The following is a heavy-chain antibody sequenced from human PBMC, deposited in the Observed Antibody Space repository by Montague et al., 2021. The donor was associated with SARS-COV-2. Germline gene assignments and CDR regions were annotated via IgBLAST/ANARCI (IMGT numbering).Heavy chain of an antibody. CDR3: ARDGRRTTVTPRGVITLHYFDY. D-gene: IGHD4-17*01. CDR1: GGSISSGGYY. CDR2: IYYSGST. V-gene: IGHV4-31*03. J-gene: IGHJ4*02. Sequence: TLSLTCTVSGGSISSGGYYWSWIRQHPGKGLEWIGYIYYSGSTYYNPSLKSRVTISVDTSKNQFSLKLSPVTAADTAVYYCARDGRRTTVTPRGVITLHYFDYWGQGTLVTVSS.